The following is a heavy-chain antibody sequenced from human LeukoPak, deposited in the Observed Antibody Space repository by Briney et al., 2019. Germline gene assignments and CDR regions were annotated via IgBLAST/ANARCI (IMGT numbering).Heavy chain of an antibody. V-gene: IGHV1-8*01. J-gene: IGHJ3*02. D-gene: IGHD1-26*01. Sequence: ASVKVSCKASGYTFTSYDINWVRQATGQGLEWMGWMNPNSGNTGYAQKFQGRVTMTRNTSISTAYMELSSLRSEDTAVYYCARDPPKAGATRGGDAFDIWGQGTMVTVSS. CDR3: ARDPPKAGATRGGDAFDI. CDR2: MNPNSGNT. CDR1: GYTFTSYD.